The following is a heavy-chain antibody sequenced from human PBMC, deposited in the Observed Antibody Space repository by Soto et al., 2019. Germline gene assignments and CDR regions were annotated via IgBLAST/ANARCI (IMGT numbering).Heavy chain of an antibody. V-gene: IGHV4-31*03. CDR1: GASISSGVSY. Sequence: PSETLSLTCTVSGASISSGVSYWSWIRQHPGKGLEWIGYVYNRGSSYYNPSLKSRVIISVDTSKNQFSLKLSSLTAADTAVYYCARDTNTYGSGSYGMDVWGQGTTVTSP. CDR2: VYNRGSS. CDR3: ARDTNTYGSGSYGMDV. J-gene: IGHJ6*02. D-gene: IGHD3-10*01.